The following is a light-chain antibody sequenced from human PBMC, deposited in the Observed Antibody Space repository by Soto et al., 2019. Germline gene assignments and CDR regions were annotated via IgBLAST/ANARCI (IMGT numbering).Light chain of an antibody. CDR2: SND. Sequence: QPVLTQTPSASGTPGQRVTISCSGSSSNIGTNAVNWYQQLPGTAPKLLIYSNDQRPSGVPDRFSGSKSGTSASLAISGLQSEDEADYYCAAWDDSLNGFWVFGGGTKLTVL. CDR1: SSNIGTNA. CDR3: AAWDDSLNGFWV. V-gene: IGLV1-44*01. J-gene: IGLJ3*02.